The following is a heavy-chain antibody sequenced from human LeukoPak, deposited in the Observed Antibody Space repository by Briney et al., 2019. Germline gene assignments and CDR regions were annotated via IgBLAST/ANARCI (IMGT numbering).Heavy chain of an antibody. CDR1: GFTFSSYA. V-gene: IGHV3-30*01. D-gene: IGHD5-12*01. CDR2: ISYDGSNK. CDR3: ARDLNSGYDDDAFDI. Sequence: GRSLRLSCAASGFTFSSYAMHWVPQAPGKGLEWVAVISYDGSNKYYADSVKGRFTISRDNSKNTLYLQMNSLRAEDTAVYYCARDLNSGYDDDAFDIWGQGTMVTVSS. J-gene: IGHJ3*02.